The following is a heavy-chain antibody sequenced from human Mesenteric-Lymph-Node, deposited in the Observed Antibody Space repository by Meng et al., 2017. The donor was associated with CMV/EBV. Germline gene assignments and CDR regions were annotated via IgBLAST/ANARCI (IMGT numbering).Heavy chain of an antibody. J-gene: IGHJ6*02. CDR2: VYNSGST. V-gene: IGHV4-34*01. Sequence: GSLRLSCAVYGGSFSGYYWSWIRQPPGKGLEWIGYVYNSGSTNYNPSLKSRVTISVDTSKNQFSLKLSSVTAADTAVYYCARGLQRYCSSTSCYRYGMDVWGQGTTVTVSS. CDR1: GGSFSGYY. D-gene: IGHD2-2*01. CDR3: ARGLQRYCSSTSCYRYGMDV.